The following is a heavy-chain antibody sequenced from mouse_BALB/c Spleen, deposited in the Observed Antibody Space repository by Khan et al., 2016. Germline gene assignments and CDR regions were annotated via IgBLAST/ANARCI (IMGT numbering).Heavy chain of an antibody. CDR1: GFTFSSFG. D-gene: IGHD4-1*01. Sequence: EVELVESGGGLVQPGRPRKLSCAASGFTFSSFGMHWVRQAPEKGLEWVAYISSGSSTIYYADTVKGRFTISRDNPKKSLFLQITSLRSEDTAMYYCARLTPYAMDYWGQGTSVTVSS. V-gene: IGHV5-17*02. CDR3: ARLTPYAMDY. CDR2: ISSGSSTI. J-gene: IGHJ4*01.